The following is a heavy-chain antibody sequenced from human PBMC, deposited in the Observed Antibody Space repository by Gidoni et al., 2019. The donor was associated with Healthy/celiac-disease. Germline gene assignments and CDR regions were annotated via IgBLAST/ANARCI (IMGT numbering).Heavy chain of an antibody. J-gene: IGHJ6*02. CDR1: VGSFSGYY. Sequence: QVQLHQWGAGLLKPSETLSLTCAVYVGSFSGYYWSWIRQSPGKGLEWIGEINHSGSTNYNPSLKSRVTISVDTSKNHFSLKLSSVTAADTAVYYCARVRGYNYYYGMDVWGQGTTVTVSS. CDR2: INHSGST. V-gene: IGHV4-34*01. CDR3: ARVRGYNYYYGMDV.